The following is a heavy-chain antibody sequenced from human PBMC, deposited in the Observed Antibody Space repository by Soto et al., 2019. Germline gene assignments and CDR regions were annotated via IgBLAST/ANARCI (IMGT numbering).Heavy chain of an antibody. Sequence: SETLSLTCAVSGFFISSGNYWGWIRKPPGKGLEWIGSIFHGGNTYYNPSLKSRVTISVDMSKNQFSLKLNSVTAADTAVYYCARVRWYDAFDVWGQGTVVTVSS. CDR1: GFFISSGNY. CDR2: IFHGGNT. D-gene: IGHD2-15*01. J-gene: IGHJ3*01. CDR3: ARVRWYDAFDV. V-gene: IGHV4-38-2*01.